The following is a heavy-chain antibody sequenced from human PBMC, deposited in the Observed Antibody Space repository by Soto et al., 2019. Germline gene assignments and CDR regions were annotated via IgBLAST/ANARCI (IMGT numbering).Heavy chain of an antibody. CDR1: GYSFTSYW. CDR3: ARQPNYGAGRLLSDY. J-gene: IGHJ4*02. Sequence: HGESLKISCKGSGYSFTSYWIGWVRQMPGKGLEWMGIIYPGDSDTRYSPSFQGQVTISADKSISTAYLQWSSLKASDTAMYYCARQPNYGAGRLLSDYWGQGTLVTVSS. D-gene: IGHD3-10*01. V-gene: IGHV5-51*01. CDR2: IYPGDSDT.